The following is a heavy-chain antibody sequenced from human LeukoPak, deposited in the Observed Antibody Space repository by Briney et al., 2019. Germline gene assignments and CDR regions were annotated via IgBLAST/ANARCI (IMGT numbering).Heavy chain of an antibody. D-gene: IGHD3-3*01. J-gene: IGHJ4*02. CDR1: GGSFSNYY. V-gene: IGHV4-59*01. CDR3: ARGFDFWSGKEL. Sequence: SETLSLTCAVYGGSFSNYYWSWIRQPPGKGLEWIGYIYYSGSTNYNPSLKSRVTISVDTSKNQFSLKLSSVTAADTAVYYCARGFDFWSGKELWGQGTLVTVSS. CDR2: IYYSGST.